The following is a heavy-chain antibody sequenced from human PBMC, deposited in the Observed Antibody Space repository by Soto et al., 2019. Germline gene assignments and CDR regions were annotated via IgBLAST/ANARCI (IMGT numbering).Heavy chain of an antibody. Sequence: QVQLVQSGAEVKKPGASVKVSCKASGYTFTDYHIHWVRQAPGQGLEWMGWINPNSGATNYARKFRGGVTMTRDTSISTAYMELRGLTSDDTAIYYCARTPLGPSVRCFGAHFDYWGRGTLVTVSS. J-gene: IGHJ4*02. D-gene: IGHD3-16*01. CDR2: INPNSGAT. V-gene: IGHV1-2*02. CDR3: ARTPLGPSVRCFGAHFDY. CDR1: GYTFTDYH.